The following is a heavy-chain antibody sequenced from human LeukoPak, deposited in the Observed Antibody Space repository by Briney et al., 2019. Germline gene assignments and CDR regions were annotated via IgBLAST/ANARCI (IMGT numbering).Heavy chain of an antibody. V-gene: IGHV1-8*01. D-gene: IGHD6-13*01. CDR2: MNPNSANT. Sequence: GASVRVSRKASGYTFTRYDINSVREATGQGLEWMGWMNPNSANTDYAQKFQGRVTMTRNTSISTAYMELSSLRSEDTAVYYCARLASRSWPRYYYYGMDVWGQGTTVTVSS. CDR3: ARLASRSWPRYYYYGMDV. J-gene: IGHJ6*02. CDR1: GYTFTRYD.